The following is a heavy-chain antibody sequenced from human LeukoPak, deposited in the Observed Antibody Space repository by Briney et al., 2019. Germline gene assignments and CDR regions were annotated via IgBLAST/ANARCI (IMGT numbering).Heavy chain of an antibody. Sequence: PGGSLRLSCAASGFTLCCYWVTGVPQAPGKGREGVANIKQDGSEKQHVDYVEGRYTISRDNDQDSLYLQIYSLRGHDRALYYCARYRTDSWFTNDYWGQRTLVTGSS. J-gene: IGHJ4*01. D-gene: IGHD6-13*01. CDR2: IKQDGSEK. CDR1: GFTLCCYW. V-gene: IGHV3-7*01. CDR3: ARYRTDSWFTNDY.